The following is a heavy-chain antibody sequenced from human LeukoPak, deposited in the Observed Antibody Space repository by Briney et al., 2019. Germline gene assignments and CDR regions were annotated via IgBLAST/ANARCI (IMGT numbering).Heavy chain of an antibody. CDR2: INPNSGGT. V-gene: IGHV1-2*02. Sequence: ASVKVSCKASGYTFTGYYMHWVRQAPGQGLEWMGWINPNSGGTNYAQKFQGRVTMTRDTSISTAYMELSRLRSDDTAVYYCARGGDIVVVPADLMDVWGKGTTVTVSS. J-gene: IGHJ6*03. CDR3: ARGGDIVVVPADLMDV. D-gene: IGHD2-2*01. CDR1: GYTFTGYY.